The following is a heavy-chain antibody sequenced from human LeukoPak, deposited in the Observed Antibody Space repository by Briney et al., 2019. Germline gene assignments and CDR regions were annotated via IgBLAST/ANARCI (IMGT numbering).Heavy chain of an antibody. CDR1: GGSISSYY. CDR2: IYYSGST. D-gene: IGHD3-10*01. Sequence: SETLSRTCTVSGGSISSYYWSWIRQPPGKGLEWIGYIYYSGSTKYNPSLKSRVTTSVDPSQNQFSLKLSSVTAADTAVYYCARERGRFGESISYYFDYWGQGTLVTVSS. J-gene: IGHJ4*02. V-gene: IGHV4-59*01. CDR3: ARERGRFGESISYYFDY.